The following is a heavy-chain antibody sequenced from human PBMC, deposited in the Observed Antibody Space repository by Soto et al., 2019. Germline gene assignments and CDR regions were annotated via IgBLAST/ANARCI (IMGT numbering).Heavy chain of an antibody. CDR3: AKRGKSAGAPQFDY. J-gene: IGHJ4*02. Sequence: EVQLLESGGDLVQPGGSLRLSCAASGFTFSNYAMGWVRQAPGKGLEWVSTITGSGGSTFYADSVKGRFTISRDHSKNTLYLQMHSLRAEYTAIYYCAKRGKSAGAPQFDYWGQGSLVTVSS. D-gene: IGHD1-26*01. CDR2: ITGSGGST. CDR1: GFTFSNYA. V-gene: IGHV3-23*01.